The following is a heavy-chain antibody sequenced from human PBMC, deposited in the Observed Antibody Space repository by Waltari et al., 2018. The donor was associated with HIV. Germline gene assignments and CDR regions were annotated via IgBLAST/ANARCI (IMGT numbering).Heavy chain of an antibody. D-gene: IGHD6-13*01. Sequence: QVQLVESGGGVVQPGTSLRLSCAASGFTFTNSCMHWFRQAPGKGLEWVTLIRYDGSNKYYADSVKGRFTISRDNSKNTLYLQMNSLRAEDTAVYYCARDAAPNSHTPSSSDVWGQGTLVTVSS. CDR2: IRYDGSNK. CDR1: GFTFTNSC. V-gene: IGHV3-33*01. J-gene: IGHJ4*02. CDR3: ARDAAPNSHTPSSSDV.